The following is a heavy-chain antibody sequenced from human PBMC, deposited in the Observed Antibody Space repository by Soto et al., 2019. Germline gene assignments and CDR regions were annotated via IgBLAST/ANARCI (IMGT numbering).Heavy chain of an antibody. V-gene: IGHV4-34*01. D-gene: IGHD3-16*02. J-gene: IGHJ6*02. CDR1: GGSFSGYY. CDR2: ISHSGST. Sequence: SETLSLTCAVYGGSFSGYYWSWIRQSPGRGLEWIGEISHSGSTNYHPSLKSRVTISVDTSKNQFSLKLSSVTAADTAVYYCARCRRLGELSLYRLYYYYYGMDVWGQGTTVTVSS. CDR3: ARCRRLGELSLYRLYYYYYGMDV.